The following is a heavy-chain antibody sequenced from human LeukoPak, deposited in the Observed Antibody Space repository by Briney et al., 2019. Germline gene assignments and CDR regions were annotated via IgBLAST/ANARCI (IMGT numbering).Heavy chain of an antibody. CDR2: IYHSGST. D-gene: IGHD4-17*01. V-gene: IGHV4-30-2*01. Sequence: PSQTLSLTCAVSGGPISSGGYSWSWIRQPPGKGLEWIGYIYHSGSTYYNPSLKSRVTISVDRSKNQFSLKLSSVTAADTAVYYCARSPTVTTWIDYWGQGTLVTVSS. CDR3: ARSPTVTTWIDY. J-gene: IGHJ4*02. CDR1: GGPISSGGYS.